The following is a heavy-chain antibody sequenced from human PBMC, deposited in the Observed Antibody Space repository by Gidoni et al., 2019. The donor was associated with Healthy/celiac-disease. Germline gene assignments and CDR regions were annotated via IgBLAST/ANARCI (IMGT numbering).Heavy chain of an antibody. Sequence: EVQLVESGGGLVQPGRSLRLSCAASGFTFDDYAMHWVRQAPGKGLEWVSGISWNSGSIGYADSVKGRFTISRDNAKNSLYLQMNSLRAEDTALYYCAKGFEALSTYSSSFYFDYWGQGTLVTVSS. V-gene: IGHV3-9*01. J-gene: IGHJ4*02. D-gene: IGHD6-13*01. CDR2: ISWNSGSI. CDR1: GFTFDDYA. CDR3: AKGFEALSTYSSSFYFDY.